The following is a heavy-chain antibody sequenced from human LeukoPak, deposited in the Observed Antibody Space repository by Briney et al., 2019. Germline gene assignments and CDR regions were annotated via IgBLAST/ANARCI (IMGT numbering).Heavy chain of an antibody. CDR3: AKGGNYDYGDPTGMDV. J-gene: IGHJ6*02. D-gene: IGHD4-17*01. CDR2: ISGSGGST. V-gene: IGHV3-23*01. Sequence: GGSLRLSCAASGFTFSSYAMSWVRQAPGKGLEWVSAISGSGGSTYYADSVKGRFTISRDNSKNTLYLQMNSLRAEDTAVYYCAKGGNYDYGDPTGMDVWGQGTTVTVSS. CDR1: GFTFSSYA.